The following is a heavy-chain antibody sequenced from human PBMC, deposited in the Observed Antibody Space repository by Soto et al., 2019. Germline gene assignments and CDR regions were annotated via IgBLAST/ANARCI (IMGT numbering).Heavy chain of an antibody. J-gene: IGHJ2*01. D-gene: IGHD3-3*01. CDR1: GGSINNGDYY. V-gene: IGHV4-30-4*01. Sequence: QVQLEESGAGLVKSSQTLSLTCAVSGGSINNGDYYWSWIRQPPGKCLEWIGDIYYSGSSYVNPSLTSRVSMTLDTSKNQFALKLTAVAAADTAVYYCGREKSVVFGIAHPYWYFDLWGRGTLVTVSS. CDR2: IYYSGSS. CDR3: GREKSVVFGIAHPYWYFDL.